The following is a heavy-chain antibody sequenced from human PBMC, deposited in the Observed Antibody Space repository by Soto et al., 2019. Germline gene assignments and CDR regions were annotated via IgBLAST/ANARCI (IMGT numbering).Heavy chain of an antibody. V-gene: IGHV1-69*13. J-gene: IGHJ4*02. Sequence: SVKVSCKASGYTFTSYAMHWVRQAPGQGLEWMGGIIPIFGTANYAQKFQGRVTITADESTSTAYMELSSLRSEDTAVYYCARERYSGYDSGDLDYWGQGTLVTVSS. D-gene: IGHD5-12*01. CDR3: ARERYSGYDSGDLDY. CDR1: GYTFTSYA. CDR2: IIPIFGTA.